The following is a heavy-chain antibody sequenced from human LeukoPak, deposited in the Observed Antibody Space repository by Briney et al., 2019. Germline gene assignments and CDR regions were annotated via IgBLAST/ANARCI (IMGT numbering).Heavy chain of an antibody. CDR3: TRGAMNTRYSIWGFYYYMDV. CDR2: ISGSGDAT. D-gene: IGHD6-13*01. Sequence: PGGSLRLSCAASGFTFTNHAMSWVRQAPGKGLEWVSAISGSGDATKYADSVKGQFTISRDDSKNTVHLEMNSLKTEDTAVYFCTRGAMNTRYSIWGFYYYMDVWGKGTTVTVSS. J-gene: IGHJ6*03. CDR1: GFTFTNHA. V-gene: IGHV3-23*01.